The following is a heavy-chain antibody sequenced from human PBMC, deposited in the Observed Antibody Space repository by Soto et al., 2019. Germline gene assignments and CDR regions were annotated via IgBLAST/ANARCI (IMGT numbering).Heavy chain of an antibody. Sequence: GYSYRKKKSQPPGKGLEWIGYIYYSGSTYYNPSLKSRVTISVDTSKNQFSLKLSSVTAADTAVYYCAGQPTAGSYYDLGSYYYYYAMDVWGQGTTVTVSS. CDR1: GYSY. CDR2: IYYSGST. D-gene: IGHD3-10*01. J-gene: IGHJ6*02. CDR3: AGQPTAGSYYDLGSYYYYYAMDV. V-gene: IGHV4-30-4*01.